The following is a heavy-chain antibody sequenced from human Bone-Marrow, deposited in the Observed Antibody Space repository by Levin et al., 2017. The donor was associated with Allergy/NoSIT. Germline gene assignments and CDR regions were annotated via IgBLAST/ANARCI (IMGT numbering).Heavy chain of an antibody. D-gene: IGHD3-3*01. CDR2: ISSSGSTI. CDR1: GFTFSSYE. V-gene: IGHV3-48*03. CDR3: AREKVLDY. J-gene: IGHJ4*02. Sequence: LSLTCAASGFTFSSYEMNWVRQAPGKGLEWVSYISSSGSTIYYADSVKGRFTISRDNAKNSLYLQMNSLRAEDTAVYYCAREKVLDYWGQGTLVTVSS.